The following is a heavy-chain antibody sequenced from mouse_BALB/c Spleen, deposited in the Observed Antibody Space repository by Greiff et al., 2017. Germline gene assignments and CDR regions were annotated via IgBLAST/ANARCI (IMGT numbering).Heavy chain of an antibody. Sequence: QVQLQQSGPELVKPGASVKISCKASGYSFTSYYIHWVKQRPGQGLEWIGWIFPGSGNTKYNEKFKGKATLTADTSSSTAYMQLSSLTSEDSAVYFCAREGCNGGFYYFDYWGQGTTLTVSS. CDR2: IFPGSGNT. CDR1: GYSFTSYY. CDR3: AREGCNGGFYYFDY. D-gene: IGHD2-1*01. J-gene: IGHJ2*01. V-gene: IGHV1-66*01.